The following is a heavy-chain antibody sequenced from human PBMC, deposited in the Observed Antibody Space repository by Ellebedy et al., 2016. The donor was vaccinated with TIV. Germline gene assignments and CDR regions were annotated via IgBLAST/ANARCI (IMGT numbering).Heavy chain of an antibody. D-gene: IGHD3-22*01. CDR3: ARDLVHFESRGYYSEY. J-gene: IGHJ4*02. CDR2: ISNYNGNT. Sequence: ASVKVSCKASGYSFSDYYIHWVRQAPGQGLEWMGWISNYNGNTKYAQKFQGRVSMTKDTSTSTAYVELRRLRYDDTALYYCARDLVHFESRGYYSEYWGQGTLVTVSS. V-gene: IGHV1-18*04. CDR1: GYSFSDYY.